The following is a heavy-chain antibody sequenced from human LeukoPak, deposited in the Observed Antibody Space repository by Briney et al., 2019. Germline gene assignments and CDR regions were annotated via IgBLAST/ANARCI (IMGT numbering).Heavy chain of an antibody. CDR1: GYSFTRNW. J-gene: IGHJ4*02. V-gene: IGHV5-51*01. CDR2: VNPADSEA. CDR3: ARLVLGSWAENFDY. Sequence: GESLQISCRVSGYSFTRNWIGWVRPMPGKGLEWMGIVNPADSEARYSPSFQGQVTISADQSITTAYLQWSSLEASDTAMYFCARLVLGSWAENFDYWGQGTLVTVSS. D-gene: IGHD2-21*01.